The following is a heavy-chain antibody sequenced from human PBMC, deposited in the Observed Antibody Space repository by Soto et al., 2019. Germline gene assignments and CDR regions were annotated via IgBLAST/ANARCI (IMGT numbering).Heavy chain of an antibody. D-gene: IGHD1-20*01. J-gene: IGHJ6*02. CDR1: GFTFSSYD. CDR3: AKSLSGNDYGIDV. Sequence: GWSLRLSWPSSGFTFSSYDMNWCRQAPGKGLEWVSTISGSSTYYTDSVKGRFTISRDNSKNTLDLQMSSLRAEDTAIYYCAKSLSGNDYGIDVWGQGTTVTVSS. V-gene: IGHV3-23*01. CDR2: ISGSST.